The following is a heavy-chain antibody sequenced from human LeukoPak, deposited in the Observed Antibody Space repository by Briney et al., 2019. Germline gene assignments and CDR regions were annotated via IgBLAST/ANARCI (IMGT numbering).Heavy chain of an antibody. J-gene: IGHJ4*02. V-gene: IGHV3-66*01. CDR3: ASGYSYGKVDY. CDR1: GFTVSSNY. Sequence: GGSLRLSCAASGFTVSSNYMSWVRQAPGKGLEWVSLIYSGGRIFYADSVKGRFIISTDNSKNTLYLQMNSLRAEDTAVYYCASGYSYGKVDYWGQGTLVTVSS. D-gene: IGHD5-18*01. CDR2: IYSGGRI.